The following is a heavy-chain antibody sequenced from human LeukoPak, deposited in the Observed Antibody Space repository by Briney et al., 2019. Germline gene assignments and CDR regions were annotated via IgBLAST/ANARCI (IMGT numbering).Heavy chain of an antibody. D-gene: IGHD3-3*01. CDR2: ISGSGGST. V-gene: IGHV3-23*01. J-gene: IGHJ4*02. CDR1: GFTFRSHW. CDR3: ARTGLTYYDFWSGYSSDGTPDY. Sequence: GGSLRLSCEGSGFTFRSHWMSWVRQAPGKGLEWVSAISGSGGSTYYADSVKGRFTISRDNSKNTLYLQMNSLRAEDTAVYYCARTGLTYYDFWSGYSSDGTPDYWGQGTLVTVSS.